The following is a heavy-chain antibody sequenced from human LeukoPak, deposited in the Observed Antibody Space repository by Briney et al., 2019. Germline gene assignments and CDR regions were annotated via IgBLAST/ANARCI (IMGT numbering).Heavy chain of an antibody. V-gene: IGHV1-69*04. CDR2: IIPIHGIP. D-gene: IGHD5-18*01. Sequence: GASVKVSCKASGGTFSSLAISWVRQAPGQGLEWMGRIIPIHGIPHYAQKFQGRVTITADKSTSTVYMELSSLRSEDTAVYYCARDPRGYSSAVFDTWGQGTMVTVSS. CDR1: GGTFSSLA. CDR3: ARDPRGYSSAVFDT. J-gene: IGHJ3*02.